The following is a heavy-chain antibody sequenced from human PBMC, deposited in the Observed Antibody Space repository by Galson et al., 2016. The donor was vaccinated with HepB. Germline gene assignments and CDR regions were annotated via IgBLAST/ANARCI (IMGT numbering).Heavy chain of an antibody. D-gene: IGHD3-10*01. CDR3: AVWFGGRRNA. CDR1: GFTFSDHY. CDR2: TKNKAASYTT. V-gene: IGHV3-72*01. J-gene: IGHJ4*02. Sequence: SLRLSCAASGFTFSDHYMDWVRQAPGKGLEWVGRTKNKAASYTTEYAESVKGRFTISRDDSKSSGYLQMNSLITEDTAVYYCAVWFGGRRNAGVQGTLVTVSS.